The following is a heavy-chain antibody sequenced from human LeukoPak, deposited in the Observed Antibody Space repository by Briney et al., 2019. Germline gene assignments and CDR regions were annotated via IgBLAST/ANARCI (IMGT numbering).Heavy chain of an antibody. Sequence: SETLSLTCTVSGGSISSSPYYWGWIRQPPGKGLEWIGAISNTGVTYYNPSLRSRVTIFADTSKNHFSLNLRSVTAADTALYYCASAPRQASIGGLDYWGLGTLVTVSS. CDR2: ISNTGVT. CDR1: GGSISSSPYY. CDR3: ASAPRQASIGGLDY. V-gene: IGHV4-39*02. J-gene: IGHJ4*02. D-gene: IGHD3-16*01.